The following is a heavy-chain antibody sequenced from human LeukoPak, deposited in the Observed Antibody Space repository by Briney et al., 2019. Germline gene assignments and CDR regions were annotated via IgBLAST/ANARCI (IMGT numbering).Heavy chain of an antibody. D-gene: IGHD3-3*01. Sequence: GASVKVSCKASGGTFSSYAISWVRQAPGQGLEWMGGIIPIFGTANYAQKFQGRVTITTDESTSTAYMELSSLRSEDTAVYYCARDVIPNSYDFWSGLGFDIWGQGTMVTVSS. V-gene: IGHV1-69*05. CDR2: IIPIFGTA. J-gene: IGHJ3*02. CDR1: GGTFSSYA. CDR3: ARDVIPNSYDFWSGLGFDI.